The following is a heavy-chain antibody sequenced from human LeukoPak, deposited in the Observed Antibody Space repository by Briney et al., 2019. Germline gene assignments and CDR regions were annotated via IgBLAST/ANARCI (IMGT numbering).Heavy chain of an antibody. D-gene: IGHD1-26*01. V-gene: IGHV1-18*01. Sequence: ASVKVSCKASGYTFTSYGISWVRQAPGQGLEWMGWISAYNGNTNYAQKLQGRVTMTTDTSTSTAYMELRSLRSDNTAVNYCARDNGQWEPGGFDYWGQGTLVTVSS. CDR3: ARDNGQWEPGGFDY. CDR2: ISAYNGNT. CDR1: GYTFTSYG. J-gene: IGHJ4*02.